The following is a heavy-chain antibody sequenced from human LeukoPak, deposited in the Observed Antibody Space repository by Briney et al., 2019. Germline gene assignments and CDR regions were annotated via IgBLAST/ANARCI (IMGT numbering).Heavy chain of an antibody. J-gene: IGHJ4*02. CDR3: ARDHVVTRDYFDY. D-gene: IGHD3-22*01. CDR2: ISGSGGSK. V-gene: IGHV3-23*01. Sequence: GGSLRLSCAASGFTFSSYGMSWVRQAPGKGLEWVSAISGSGGSKYYADSVKGRFTISRDNAKNSLYLQMNSLRAEDTAVYYCARDHVVTRDYFDYWGQGTLVTVSS. CDR1: GFTFSSYG.